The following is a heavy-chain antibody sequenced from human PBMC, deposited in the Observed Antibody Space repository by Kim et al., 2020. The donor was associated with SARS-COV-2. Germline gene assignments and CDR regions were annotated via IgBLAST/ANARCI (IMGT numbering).Heavy chain of an antibody. V-gene: IGHV1-8*01. D-gene: IGHD2-2*02. CDR1: GYTFTSYD. J-gene: IGHJ5*02. Sequence: ASVKVSCKASGYTFTSYDINWVRQATGQGLEWMGWMNPNSGNTGYAQKFQGRVTMTRNTSISTAYMELSSLRSEDTAVYYCARGGYCSSTSCYTGANWFDPWGQGTLVTVSS. CDR2: MNPNSGNT. CDR3: ARGGYCSSTSCYTGANWFDP.